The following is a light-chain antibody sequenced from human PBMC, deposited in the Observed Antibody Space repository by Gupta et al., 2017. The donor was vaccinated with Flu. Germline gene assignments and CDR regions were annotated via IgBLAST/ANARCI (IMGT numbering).Light chain of an antibody. CDR2: DAS. CDR3: KQYHNWPQT. Sequence: PAPLSVSPWDRVTLSRRASQSNWTNLDWYQQKPGQAPRRLIYDASTRATGVPARFSGSGSGTEFTVTISSLQSEDFAVYYCKQYHNWPQTFGQGTKLEIK. CDR1: QSNWTN. V-gene: IGKV3-15*01. J-gene: IGKJ2*01.